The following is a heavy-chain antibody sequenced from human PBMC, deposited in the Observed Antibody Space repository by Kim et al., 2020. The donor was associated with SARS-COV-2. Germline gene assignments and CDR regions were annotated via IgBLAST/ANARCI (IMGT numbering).Heavy chain of an antibody. J-gene: IGHJ3*02. CDR3: ARDTPGQKAYDI. V-gene: IGHV6-1*01. Sequence: DYAGSVKSRLPINADTSKNPFSLQLNSVSPEDTAVYYCARDTPGQKAYDIWGQGTMVTVSS.